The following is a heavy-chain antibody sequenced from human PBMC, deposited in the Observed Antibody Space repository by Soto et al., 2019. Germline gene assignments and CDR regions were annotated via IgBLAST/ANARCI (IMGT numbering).Heavy chain of an antibody. V-gene: IGHV1-69*06. CDR2: IIPIFGTA. D-gene: IGHD6-13*01. Sequence: SVKVSCKASGGTFSSYAISWVRQAPGQGLEWMGGIIPIFGTANYAQKFQGRVTITADKSTSTAYMELSSLRSEDTAVYYCARDRYPAAAGTNWFDPWGQGTLVTVSS. J-gene: IGHJ5*02. CDR3: ARDRYPAAAGTNWFDP. CDR1: GGTFSSYA.